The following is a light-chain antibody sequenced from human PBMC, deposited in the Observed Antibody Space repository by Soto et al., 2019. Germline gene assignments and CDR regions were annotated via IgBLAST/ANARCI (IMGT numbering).Light chain of an antibody. CDR2: DAS. J-gene: IGKJ5*01. CDR3: QQYEDFPLT. Sequence: DLEMTQSPSSLSASVGDRVTITCQASQDISNYLNWYQQKTGRAPKLLIYDASSLESGVSSRFSGSGSGTHFTFTISSLQPDDIATYYCQQYEDFPLTFGQGTRQDIK. CDR1: QDISNY. V-gene: IGKV1-33*01.